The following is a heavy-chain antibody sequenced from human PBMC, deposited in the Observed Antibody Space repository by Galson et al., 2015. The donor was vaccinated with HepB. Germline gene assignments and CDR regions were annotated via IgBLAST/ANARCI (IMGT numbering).Heavy chain of an antibody. J-gene: IGHJ3*02. D-gene: IGHD6-13*01. V-gene: IGHV5-51*01. Sequence: QSGAEVKKPGESLKISCKGSGYSFTSYWIGWVRQMPGKGLEWMGIIYPGDSDTRYSPSFQGQVTISADKSISTAYLQWSSLKASDTAMYYCARHGYSSSWADAFDIWGQGTMVTVSS. CDR2: IYPGDSDT. CDR3: ARHGYSSSWADAFDI. CDR1: GYSFTSYW.